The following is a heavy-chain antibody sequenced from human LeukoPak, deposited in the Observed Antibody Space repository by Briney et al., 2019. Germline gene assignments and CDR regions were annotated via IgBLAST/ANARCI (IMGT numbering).Heavy chain of an antibody. CDR2: ISSSTTTI. J-gene: IGHJ4*02. CDR3: ARSGITVADPFDY. Sequence: GGSLRLSCAASGFTFSSYSMNWVRQAPGKGLEWVSYISSSTTTIYYADFVKGRFSISRDNAKNSLYLQMNSLRAEDTAVYYCARSGITVADPFDYWGQGTLVTVSS. D-gene: IGHD6-19*01. V-gene: IGHV3-48*01. CDR1: GFTFSSYS.